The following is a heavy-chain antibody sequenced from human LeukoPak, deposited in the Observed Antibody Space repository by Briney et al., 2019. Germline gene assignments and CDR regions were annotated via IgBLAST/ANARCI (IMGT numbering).Heavy chain of an antibody. V-gene: IGHV3-21*01. CDR2: ISSSSSYI. CDR3: ARERDGSYYGEGGY. CDR1: GFTFSSYS. D-gene: IGHD1-26*01. J-gene: IGHJ4*02. Sequence: PGGSLRLSCAASGFTFSSYSMNWVRQAPGKGLEWVSSISSSSSYIYYADSVKGRFTISRDNAKNSPYLQMNSLRAEDTAVYYCARERDGSYYGEGGYWGQGTLVTVSS.